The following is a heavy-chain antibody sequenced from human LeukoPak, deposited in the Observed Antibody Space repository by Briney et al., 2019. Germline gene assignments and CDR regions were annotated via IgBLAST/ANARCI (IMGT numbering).Heavy chain of an antibody. V-gene: IGHV3-30*04. CDR1: GFTFGSYA. D-gene: IGHD3-9*01. J-gene: IGHJ4*02. CDR2: ISYDGSDK. CDR3: AKNSVDWAFDY. Sequence: GRSLRLSCAASGFTFGSYAMHWVRQAPGKGLEWVALISYDGSDKYYADSVKGRFTISRDSSKNTLCLQMNILRTEDTAVYYCAKNSVDWAFDYWGQGTLVTVSS.